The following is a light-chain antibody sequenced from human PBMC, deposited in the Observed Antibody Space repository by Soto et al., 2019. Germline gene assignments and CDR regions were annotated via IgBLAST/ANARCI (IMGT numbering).Light chain of an antibody. CDR2: GAS. CDR3: QQYGSSPT. Sequence: EIVLTQSPGTLSLSPGERATLSCRASQSLSSSHLAWYQQKPGQAPRLLIYGASSRATGIPDRFSGSGSGTDFTLTISRLEPEDFAVYYCQQYGSSPTFCQGTKVEIK. V-gene: IGKV3-20*01. CDR1: QSLSSSH. J-gene: IGKJ1*01.